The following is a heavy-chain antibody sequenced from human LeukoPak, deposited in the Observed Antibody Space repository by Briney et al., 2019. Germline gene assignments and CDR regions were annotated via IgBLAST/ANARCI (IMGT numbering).Heavy chain of an antibody. J-gene: IGHJ5*02. CDR1: GFIFTSFG. D-gene: IGHD3-10*01. V-gene: IGHV3-21*01. CDR2: ITHGGQI. Sequence: GGSLRLSCVASGFIFTSFGMNWVRQAPGKGLEWVSSITHGGQIYYADSVKGRFTISSDNTKNSVYLQMDNLRDDDTAVYFCARDDRYGSGTLGKRFDPWGQGTLVSVSS. CDR3: ARDDRYGSGTLGKRFDP.